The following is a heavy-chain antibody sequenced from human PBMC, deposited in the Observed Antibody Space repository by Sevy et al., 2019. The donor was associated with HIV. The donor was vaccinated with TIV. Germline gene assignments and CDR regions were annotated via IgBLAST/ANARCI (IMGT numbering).Heavy chain of an antibody. CDR3: ARVGYCSGGSCYPEYFQH. Sequence: GGSLRLSCAASGFTFSSYSMNWVRQAPGKGLEWVSYISSSSSTIYYADSVKGRFTISRDNAKNSLYLQMNSPRAEDTAVYYCARVGYCSGGSCYPEYFQHWGQGTLVTVSS. D-gene: IGHD2-15*01. CDR2: ISSSSSTI. V-gene: IGHV3-48*01. J-gene: IGHJ1*01. CDR1: GFTFSSYS.